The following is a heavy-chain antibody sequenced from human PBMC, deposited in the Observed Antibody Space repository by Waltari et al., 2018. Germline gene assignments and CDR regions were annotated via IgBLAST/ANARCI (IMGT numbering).Heavy chain of an antibody. CDR3: ARQKYTTGWDLFDY. J-gene: IGHJ4*02. CDR1: GHSIHTDYY. V-gene: IGHV4-38-2*01. CDR2: ISHTWKT. D-gene: IGHD6-19*01. Sequence: QVQLQESGPGLVAPSETLSLTCAVSGHSIHTDYYWGWIRQPPGKGPEWLASISHTWKTYYNPSLKSRVTISVDTSKNQFSLKLTSVTAADTAVYYCARQKYTTGWDLFDYWGQGTLVIVSS.